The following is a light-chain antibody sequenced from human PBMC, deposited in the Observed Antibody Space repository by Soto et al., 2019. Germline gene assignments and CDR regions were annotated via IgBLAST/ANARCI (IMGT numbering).Light chain of an antibody. CDR1: QFVGSN. J-gene: IGKJ3*01. Sequence: EIVMTQSPATLSVSPGDRATLSCRASQFVGSNLAWYQQKPGQTPRLLIHGASTRASGIPARFSGSGSGTEFTLTISSLQSEDFAVYYCQQYNNWPPLFGPGTKVDIK. CDR3: QQYNNWPPL. CDR2: GAS. V-gene: IGKV3-15*01.